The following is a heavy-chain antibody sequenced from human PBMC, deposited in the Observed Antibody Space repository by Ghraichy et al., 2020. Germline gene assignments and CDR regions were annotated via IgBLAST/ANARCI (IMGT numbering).Heavy chain of an antibody. CDR1: GFTVSSNY. D-gene: IGHD6-19*01. CDR3: ARCTYSSGWYRAFDI. CDR2: IYSGGST. V-gene: IGHV3-53*01. Sequence: LSLTCAASGFTVSSNYMSWVRQAPGKGLEWVSVIYSGGSTYYADSVKGRFTISRDNSKNTLYLQMNSLRAEDTAVYYCARCTYSSGWYRAFDIWGQGTMVTVSS. J-gene: IGHJ3*02.